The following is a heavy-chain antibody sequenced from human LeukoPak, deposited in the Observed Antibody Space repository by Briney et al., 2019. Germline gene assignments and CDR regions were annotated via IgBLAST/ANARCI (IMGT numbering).Heavy chain of an antibody. J-gene: IGHJ4*02. CDR3: AKDPDSSGHEGYFDY. CDR1: GFTFSTYS. D-gene: IGHD3-22*01. V-gene: IGHV3-23*01. Sequence: PGGSLRLSCAASGFTFSTYSMNWVRRAPGKGLEWVSAISGSGGSTYYADSVKGRFTISRDSSKNTLYLQMNSLRAEDKAVYYCAKDPDSSGHEGYFDYWGQGTLVTVSS. CDR2: ISGSGGST.